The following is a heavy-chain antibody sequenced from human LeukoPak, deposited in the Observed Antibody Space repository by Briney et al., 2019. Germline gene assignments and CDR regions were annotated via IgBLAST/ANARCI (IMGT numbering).Heavy chain of an antibody. CDR1: GFTFSSYW. V-gene: IGHV3-7*01. CDR2: IKQDGSEK. Sequence: TGGSLRLSCAASGFTFSSYWMSWVRQAPGKGLEWVANIKQDGSEKYYVDSVKGRFTISRDNAKNSLYLQMNSLRAEDTAVYYCARKTYSSGWRVPIDSWGRGTLVTVSS. J-gene: IGHJ4*02. D-gene: IGHD6-19*01. CDR3: ARKTYSSGWRVPIDS.